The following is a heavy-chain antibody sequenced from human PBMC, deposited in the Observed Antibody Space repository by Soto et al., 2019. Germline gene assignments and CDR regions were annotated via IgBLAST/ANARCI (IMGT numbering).Heavy chain of an antibody. CDR3: ARMPWNLFYYDYYGMDV. CDR2: IDWDDDK. D-gene: IGHD1-1*01. CDR1: GFSLSTSGMC. V-gene: IGHV2-70*01. Sequence: SGPTLVNPTQTLTLTCTFSGFSLSTSGMCVSWIRQPPGKALEWLALIDWDDDKYYSTSLKTRLTISKDTSKNQVVLTMTNMDPVDTATYYCARMPWNLFYYDYYGMDVWGQGTTVTVSS. J-gene: IGHJ6*02.